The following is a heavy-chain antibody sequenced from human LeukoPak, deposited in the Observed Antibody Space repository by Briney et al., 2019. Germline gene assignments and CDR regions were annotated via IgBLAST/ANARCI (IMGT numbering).Heavy chain of an antibody. V-gene: IGHV3-53*01. CDR3: ARDPGSYCGGDCYRA. CDR2: IYSGGST. Sequence: GGSLRLSCAASGFTVSSNYMSWVRQAPGKGLEWVSIIYSGGSTYYADSVKGRFTISRDNSKSTLYLQMNSLRAEDTAVYYCARDPGSYCGGDCYRAWGQGTLVTVSS. D-gene: IGHD2-21*02. J-gene: IGHJ4*02. CDR1: GFTVSSNY.